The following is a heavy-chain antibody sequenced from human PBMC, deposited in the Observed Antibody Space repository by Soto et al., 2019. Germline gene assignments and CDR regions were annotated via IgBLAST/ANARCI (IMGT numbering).Heavy chain of an antibody. CDR3: ARNEYYDFWSGYYFDY. Sequence: GASVKVSCKASGYTFFTYTMHWVRQAPGQRLEWLGCINAGNGNTKYSQKFQGRVTMTRDTSTSTVYMELSSLRSEDTAVYYCARNEYYDFWSGYYFDYWGQGTLVTVSS. CDR1: GYTFFTYT. J-gene: IGHJ4*02. D-gene: IGHD3-3*01. V-gene: IGHV1-3*01. CDR2: INAGNGNT.